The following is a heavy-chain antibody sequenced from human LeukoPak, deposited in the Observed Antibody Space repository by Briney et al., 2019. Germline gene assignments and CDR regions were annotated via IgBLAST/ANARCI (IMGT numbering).Heavy chain of an antibody. D-gene: IGHD1-14*01. CDR1: GFTVSSNY. J-gene: IGHJ6*03. CDR3: ARDGLTALSSFDYYMDV. V-gene: IGHV3-7*01. Sequence: GGSLRLSCAASGFTVSSNYMSWVRQAPGKGLEWVTNIKQDGSEKCYVDSVKGRFTISRDNAKNSLYLQMNSLRAEDTAVYYCARDGLTALSSFDYYMDVWGKGTTVTISS. CDR2: IKQDGSEK.